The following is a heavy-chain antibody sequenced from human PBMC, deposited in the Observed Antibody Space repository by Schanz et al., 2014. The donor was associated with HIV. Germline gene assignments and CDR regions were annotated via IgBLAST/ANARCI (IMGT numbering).Heavy chain of an antibody. D-gene: IGHD3-22*01. CDR2: ISGSGGST. Sequence: EVQLLESGGGLVQPGGSLRLSCAASGFTFSTYAMNWVRQAPGKGLEWVSGISGSGGSTYYADSVKGRFTISRDNSKNTRYMQMNSMRVEDKAVDDGAKDMRNYYEWGDWFDPWGQGTLVTVSS. CDR3: AKDMRNYYEWGDWFDP. J-gene: IGHJ5*02. CDR1: GFTFSTYA. V-gene: IGHV3-23*01.